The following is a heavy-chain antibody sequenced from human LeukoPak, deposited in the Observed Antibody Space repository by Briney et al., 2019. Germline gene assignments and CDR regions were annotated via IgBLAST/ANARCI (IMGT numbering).Heavy chain of an antibody. J-gene: IGHJ4*02. D-gene: IGHD6-13*01. CDR3: ASDLAAAGDY. V-gene: IGHV1-69*13. CDR1: GGPFSSYA. Sequence: SVKVSCKASGGPFSSYAISWVRQAPGQGLEWMGGIIPIFGTANYAQKFQGRVTITADESTSTAYMELSSLRSEDTAVYYCASDLAAAGDYWGQGTLVTVSS. CDR2: IIPIFGTA.